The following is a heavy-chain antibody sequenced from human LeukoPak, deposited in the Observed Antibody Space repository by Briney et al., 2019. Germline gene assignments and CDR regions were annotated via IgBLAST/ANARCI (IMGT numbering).Heavy chain of an antibody. J-gene: IGHJ5*02. V-gene: IGHV4-59*02. CDR1: GGSVSTYY. CDR3: ARDLGQWLVKWFDP. CDR2: IYYSGIT. D-gene: IGHD6-19*01. Sequence: SETLSLTCIVSGGSVSTYYWSWIRQPPGKGLEWIGYIYYSGITNYNPSLKSRVTISVDTSKNQFSLQLNSVTPEDTAVYYCARDLGQWLVKWFDPWGQGTLVTVSS.